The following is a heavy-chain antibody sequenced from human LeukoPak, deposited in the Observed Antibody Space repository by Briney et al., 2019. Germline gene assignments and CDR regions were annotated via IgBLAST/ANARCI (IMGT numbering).Heavy chain of an antibody. V-gene: IGHV3-23*01. Sequence: PGGSLRLSCAASGFTFSSYWMSWVRQAPGKGLEWVSAISGSGGSTYYADSVKGRFTISRDNSKNTLYLQMNSLRAEDTAVYYCAKDLPIAVAGTPRDDYWGQGTLVTVSS. J-gene: IGHJ4*02. CDR2: ISGSGGST. CDR3: AKDLPIAVAGTPRDDY. D-gene: IGHD6-19*01. CDR1: GFTFSSYW.